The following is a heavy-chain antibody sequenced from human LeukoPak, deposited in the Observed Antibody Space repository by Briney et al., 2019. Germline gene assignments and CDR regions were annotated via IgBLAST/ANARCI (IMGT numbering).Heavy chain of an antibody. D-gene: IGHD2-2*01. Sequence: ATVKVSCKASGYTFTANYMHWVRQAPGQGLEWMGWINPRSGGTNYGEKFRGRVTMTRDTSITTAYMELSSLRFDDTAVYYCARGSGTSWFDYWGQGTLVTVSS. CDR2: INPRSGGT. V-gene: IGHV1-2*02. J-gene: IGHJ4*02. CDR3: ARGSGTSWFDY. CDR1: GYTFTANY.